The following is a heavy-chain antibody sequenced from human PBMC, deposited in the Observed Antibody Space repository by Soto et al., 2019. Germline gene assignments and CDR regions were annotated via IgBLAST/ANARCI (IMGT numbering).Heavy chain of an antibody. CDR1: GYTFTSYG. D-gene: IGHD6-13*01. CDR3: ARALSGYSSSWYVLNWFDP. V-gene: IGHV1-2*04. J-gene: IGHJ5*02. Sequence: QVQLVQSGAEVKKPGASVKVSCKASGYTFTSYGISWVRQAPGQGLEWMGWINPNSGGTNYAQKFQGWVTMTRDTSISTAYMELSRLRSDDTAVYYCARALSGYSSSWYVLNWFDPWGQGTLVTVSS. CDR2: INPNSGGT.